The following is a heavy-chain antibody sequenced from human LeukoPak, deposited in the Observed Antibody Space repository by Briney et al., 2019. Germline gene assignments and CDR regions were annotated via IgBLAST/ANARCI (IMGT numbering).Heavy chain of an antibody. Sequence: PGGSLRLSCAASGFTFDDYGMSWVRQAPGKGLEWVSGINWNGGSTGYADSVKGRFTISRDNAKNSLYLQMNSLRAEDTALYYCARGLRFSEWLSGFDYWGQGTLVTVSS. CDR3: ARGLRFSEWLSGFDY. V-gene: IGHV3-20*04. D-gene: IGHD3-3*01. CDR1: GFTFDDYG. J-gene: IGHJ4*02. CDR2: INWNGGST.